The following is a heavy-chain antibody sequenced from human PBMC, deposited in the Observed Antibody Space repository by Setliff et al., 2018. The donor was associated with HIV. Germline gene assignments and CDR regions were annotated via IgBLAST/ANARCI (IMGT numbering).Heavy chain of an antibody. Sequence: PGGSLRLSCAASTFSVSEYAMSWVRQAPGKGLEWVSAISGSGGSTYYADSVKGRFTISRDNSKSTLYLQMNSLRAEDTAIYYCAKEQYSGYDLNAFDIWGQGTMVTVSS. J-gene: IGHJ3*02. D-gene: IGHD5-12*01. CDR2: ISGSGGST. CDR3: AKEQYSGYDLNAFDI. CDR1: TFSVSEYA. V-gene: IGHV3-23*01.